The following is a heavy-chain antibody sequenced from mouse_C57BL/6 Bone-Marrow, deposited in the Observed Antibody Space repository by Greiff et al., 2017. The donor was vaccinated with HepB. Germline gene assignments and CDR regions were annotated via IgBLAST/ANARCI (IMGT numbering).Heavy chain of an antibody. CDR1: GYTFTSYG. J-gene: IGHJ1*03. CDR3: AREGVITTVVDHWYFDV. Sequence: VQLQQSGAELARPGASVKLSCKASGYTFTSYGISWVKQRTGQGLEWIGEIYPRSGNTYYNEKVKGKATLTADKSSSTAYMELRSLTSEDSAVYFCAREGVITTVVDHWYFDVWGTGTTVTVSS. CDR2: IYPRSGNT. D-gene: IGHD1-1*01. V-gene: IGHV1-81*01.